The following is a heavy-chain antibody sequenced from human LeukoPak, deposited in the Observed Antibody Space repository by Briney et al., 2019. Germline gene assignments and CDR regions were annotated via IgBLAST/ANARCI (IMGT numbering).Heavy chain of an antibody. J-gene: IGHJ3*02. CDR3: AKDIEQLNAFDI. D-gene: IGHD6-13*01. CDR2: ISWNSGSI. CDR1: GFTFDDYA. V-gene: IGHV3-9*01. Sequence: GRSLRLSCAASGFTFDDYAMHWVRQAPGKGLEWGSGISWNSGSIGYADSVKGRFTISRDNAKNSLYLQMNSLRAEDTALYYCAKDIEQLNAFDIWGQGTMVTVSS.